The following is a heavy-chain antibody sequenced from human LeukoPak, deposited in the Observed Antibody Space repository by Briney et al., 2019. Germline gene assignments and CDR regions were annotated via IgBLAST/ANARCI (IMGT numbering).Heavy chain of an antibody. Sequence: DSVKVSCKASGYTFTSYAISWVRQAPGQGLEWMGWISADNGNTNYAQKLQGRVTMTTDTSTSTAYMELRSLRSDDTAVYYCARDLIVKFSAAAGNFFDYWGQGTLVTVSS. V-gene: IGHV1-18*01. D-gene: IGHD6-13*01. CDR1: GYTFTSYA. CDR2: ISADNGNT. J-gene: IGHJ4*02. CDR3: ARDLIVKFSAAAGNFFDY.